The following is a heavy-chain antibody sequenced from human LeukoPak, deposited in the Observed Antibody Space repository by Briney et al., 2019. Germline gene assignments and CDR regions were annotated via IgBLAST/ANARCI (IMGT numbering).Heavy chain of an antibody. D-gene: IGHD3-22*01. V-gene: IGHV4-59*12. Sequence: SETLSLTCTVSGGSISLFYLNWIRQPPGKGLEWIGYIYYTGGTSYSPSLNSRATISVDTSKNQISLKRNSVTAADTAVYYCSRGWIIVGNTGALDNWGQGTMVPVSS. CDR2: IYYTGGT. CDR1: GGSISLFY. CDR3: SRGWIIVGNTGALDN. J-gene: IGHJ3*02.